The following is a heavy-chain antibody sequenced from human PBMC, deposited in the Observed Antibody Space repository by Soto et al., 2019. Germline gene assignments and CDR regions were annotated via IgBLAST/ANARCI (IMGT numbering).Heavy chain of an antibody. CDR2: IYPDDSNI. D-gene: IGHD6-25*01. J-gene: IGHJ4*02. CDR1: GYSFSNYW. CDR3: VRKPAYRGGGYHFDY. Sequence: GESLKISCKGSGYSFSNYWIGWVRQTPGKGLEWMAIIYPDDSNIKYNQSFQGKATISADKSISTAYLQWSSLKASDTAMYYCVRKPAYRGGGYHFDYWGQGTLVTVSS. V-gene: IGHV5-51*01.